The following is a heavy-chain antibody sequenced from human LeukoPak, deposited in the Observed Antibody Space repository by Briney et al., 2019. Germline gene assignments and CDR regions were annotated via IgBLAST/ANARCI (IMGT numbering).Heavy chain of an antibody. J-gene: IGHJ4*02. V-gene: IGHV3-7*03. CDR3: ASGLWTYGY. Sequence: PGGSLRLSCAASGFSFSTYSFSWVRQAPGKGLEWVANIKQDGSEKNYVDSVKGRFTISRDNAKKSLFLQMNSLRAEDTAVYYCASGLWTYGYWGQGTLVTVSS. D-gene: IGHD3-10*01. CDR1: GFSFSTYS. CDR2: IKQDGSEK.